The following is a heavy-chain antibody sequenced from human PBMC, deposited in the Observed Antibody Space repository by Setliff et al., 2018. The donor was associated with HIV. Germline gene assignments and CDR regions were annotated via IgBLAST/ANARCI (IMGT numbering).Heavy chain of an antibody. CDR3: VRVFYDATDYYAPLFDY. J-gene: IGHJ4*02. D-gene: IGHD3-22*01. CDR2: MFSSGSA. V-gene: IGHV4-59*11. Sequence: SETLSLTCSVSGGSISGHYWGWVRQPQGKGLEWIGYMFSSGSAQYNSSLQSRVSMSADTSKNQFSLRLTSVTVADTAVYFCVRVFYDATDYYAPLFDYWGQRPLVTVSS. CDR1: GGSISGHY.